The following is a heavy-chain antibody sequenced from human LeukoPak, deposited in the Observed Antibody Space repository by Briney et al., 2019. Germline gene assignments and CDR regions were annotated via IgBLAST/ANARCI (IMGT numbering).Heavy chain of an antibody. CDR3: ARRYYHSTEFDP. J-gene: IGHJ5*02. Sequence: GESLKISCKASGHSFTDYWIGWVRQMPGKGLEWMGIIHPADSNTLYSPSFQGQVTISADKSISTAYLQWSSLKASYTAIYYCARRYYHSTEFDPWGQGTLVTVSS. CDR1: GHSFTDYW. CDR2: IHPADSNT. V-gene: IGHV5-51*01. D-gene: IGHD3-22*01.